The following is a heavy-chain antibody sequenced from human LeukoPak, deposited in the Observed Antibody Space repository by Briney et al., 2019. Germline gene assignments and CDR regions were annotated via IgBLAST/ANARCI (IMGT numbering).Heavy chain of an antibody. CDR2: INHSGST. Sequence: SGTLSLTCAVYGGSFSGYYWSWIRQPPGKGLEWIGEINHSGSTNYNPSLKSRVTISVDTSKNQFSLKLSSVTAADTAVYYCARGPRASIAAAGTGGSDYWGQGTLVTVSS. CDR3: ARGPRASIAAAGTGGSDY. V-gene: IGHV4-34*01. CDR1: GGSFSGYY. J-gene: IGHJ4*02. D-gene: IGHD6-13*01.